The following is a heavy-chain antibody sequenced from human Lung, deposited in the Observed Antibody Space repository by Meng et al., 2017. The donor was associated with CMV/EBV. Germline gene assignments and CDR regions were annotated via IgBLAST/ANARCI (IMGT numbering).Heavy chain of an antibody. J-gene: IGHJ3*02. V-gene: IGHV3-7*01. CDR1: GFTFSSYW. CDR2: IKQDGSEK. Sequence: GGSXRLXCAASGFTFSSYWMSWVRQAPGKGLEWVANIKQDGSEKYYVDSVKGRFTISRDNAKNSLYLQMNSLRAEDTAVYYCAREPGGRYDFWSGYAFDIXGQGXMVTVSS. D-gene: IGHD3-3*01. CDR3: AREPGGRYDFWSGYAFDI.